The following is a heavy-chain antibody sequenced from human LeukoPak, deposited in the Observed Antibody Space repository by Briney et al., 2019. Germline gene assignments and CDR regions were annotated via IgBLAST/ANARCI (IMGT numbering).Heavy chain of an antibody. D-gene: IGHD1-26*01. CDR3: ARGARGATTYSGGYWYFDL. Sequence: GASVKVSCKASGYTFTSYDINWVRQATGQGLEWMGWMNPNSGNTGYAQKFQGRVTMTRNTSISTAYMELSSLRSEDTAVYYCARGARGATTYSGGYWYFDLWGRGTLVAVSS. CDR1: GYTFTSYD. J-gene: IGHJ2*01. V-gene: IGHV1-8*01. CDR2: MNPNSGNT.